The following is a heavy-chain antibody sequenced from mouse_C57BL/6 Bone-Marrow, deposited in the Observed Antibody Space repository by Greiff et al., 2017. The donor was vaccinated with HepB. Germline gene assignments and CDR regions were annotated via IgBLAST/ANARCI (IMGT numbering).Heavy chain of an antibody. V-gene: IGHV1-55*01. CDR3: AREGGITTVVADFDY. D-gene: IGHD1-1*01. Sequence: QVQLQQPGAELVKPGASVKMSCKASGYTFTSYWITWVKQRPGQGLEWIGDIYPGSGSTNYNEKFKSKATLTVDKSSSTAYMELRSLTSEDSAVYYCAREGGITTVVADFDYWGQGTTLTVSS. CDR2: IYPGSGST. CDR1: GYTFTSYW. J-gene: IGHJ2*01.